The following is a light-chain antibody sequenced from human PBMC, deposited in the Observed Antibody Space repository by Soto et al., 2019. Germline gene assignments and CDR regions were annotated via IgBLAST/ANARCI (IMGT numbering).Light chain of an antibody. CDR3: CSYAGSSTSYV. J-gene: IGLJ1*01. CDR2: EGS. Sequence: QSVLTQPASVSGSPGQSITISCTGTSNDVGSYNLVSWYQQHPGKAPKLMIYEGSKRPSGVSNRFSGSNSGNTASLTISGLQAEDEADYYCCSYAGSSTSYVFGTGTKVTVL. CDR1: SNDVGSYNL. V-gene: IGLV2-23*01.